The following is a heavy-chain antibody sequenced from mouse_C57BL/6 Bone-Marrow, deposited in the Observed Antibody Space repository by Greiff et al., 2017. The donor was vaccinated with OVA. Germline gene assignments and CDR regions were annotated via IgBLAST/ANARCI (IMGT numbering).Heavy chain of an antibody. Sequence: QVHVKQPGAELVKPGASVKLSCKASGYTFTSYWMHWVKQRPGQGLEWIGMIHPNSGSTNYNEKFKSKATLTVDKSSSTAYMQLSSLTSGDSAVYYCASHGAWFAYGGYGTLFTVSA. CDR3: ASHGAWFAY. V-gene: IGHV1-64*01. J-gene: IGHJ3*01. CDR1: GYTFTSYW. CDR2: IHPNSGST.